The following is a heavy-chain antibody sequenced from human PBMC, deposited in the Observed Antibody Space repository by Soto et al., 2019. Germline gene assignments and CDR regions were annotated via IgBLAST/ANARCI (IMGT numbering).Heavy chain of an antibody. J-gene: IGHJ5*01. CDR3: ARGNGFDS. V-gene: IGHV3-23*01. CDR1: GFNLHDHA. CDR2: INDIGGTT. Sequence: PGGSLRLSCVASGFNLHDHAMHWVRQAPGKGLEWVSSINDIGGTTYYADSVKGRFTISRDNSKNTLYLQMNSLRAEDMAIYYCARGNGFDSWGQGTLVTVSS.